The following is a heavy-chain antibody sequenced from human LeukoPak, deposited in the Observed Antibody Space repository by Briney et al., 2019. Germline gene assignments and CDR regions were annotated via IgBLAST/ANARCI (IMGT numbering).Heavy chain of an antibody. CDR1: GGSISSSSYY. CDR3: ARERSGSYYENFDY. Sequence: SETLSLTCTVSGGSISSSSYYWGWIRQPPGKGLEWIGSIYYSGSTYYNPSLKSRVTISVDTSKNQFSLKLSSVTAADTAVYYCARERSGSYYENFDYWGQGTLVTVSS. V-gene: IGHV4-39*02. CDR2: IYYSGST. J-gene: IGHJ4*02. D-gene: IGHD3-10*01.